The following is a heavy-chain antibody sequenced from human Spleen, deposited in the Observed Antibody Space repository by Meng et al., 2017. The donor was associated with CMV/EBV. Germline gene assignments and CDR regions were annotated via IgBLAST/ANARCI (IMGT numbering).Heavy chain of an antibody. V-gene: IGHV3-30-3*01. D-gene: IGHD2-2*01. CDR3: ARDQGIPSAPFDA. Sequence: GGSLRLSCAASGFNFNYYAVHWVRQAPGEGLEWVAVISSDGIIKHYADSVKGRFTISRDNSKNTLFLQMDSLRGEDTAVYYCARDQGIPSAPFDAWGQGTPVTVSS. J-gene: IGHJ4*02. CDR1: GFNFNYYA. CDR2: ISSDGIIK.